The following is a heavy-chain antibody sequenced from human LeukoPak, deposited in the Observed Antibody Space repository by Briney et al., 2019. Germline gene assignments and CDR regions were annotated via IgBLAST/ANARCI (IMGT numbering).Heavy chain of an antibody. Sequence: GGSLRLSCAASGFTFSSYGMHWVRQAPGKGLEWVAFIRYDGSNKYYADSVKGRFTISRDNSKNTLYLQMNSLRAEDTAVYYCAKVYGSGSWYYYYMDVWGKGTTVTISS. CDR3: AKVYGSGSWYYYYMDV. CDR1: GFTFSSYG. V-gene: IGHV3-30*02. CDR2: IRYDGSNK. J-gene: IGHJ6*03. D-gene: IGHD3-10*01.